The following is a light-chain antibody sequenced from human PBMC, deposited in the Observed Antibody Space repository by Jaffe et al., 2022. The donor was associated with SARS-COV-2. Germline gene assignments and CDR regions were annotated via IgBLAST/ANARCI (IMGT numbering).Light chain of an antibody. V-gene: IGLV2-8*01. CDR3: SSYAGSNNLGV. Sequence: QSALTQSPSASGSPGQSVTISCTGTSSDVGGYKYVSWYQQHPGKAPKLMIYEVSKRPSGVPDRFSGSKSGNTASLTVSGLQAEDEADYYCSSYAGSNNLGVFGGGTKLTVL. CDR1: SSDVGGYKY. J-gene: IGLJ2*01. CDR2: EVS.